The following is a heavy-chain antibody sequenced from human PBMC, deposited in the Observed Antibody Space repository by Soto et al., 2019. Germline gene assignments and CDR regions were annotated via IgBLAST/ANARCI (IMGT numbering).Heavy chain of an antibody. J-gene: IGHJ4*02. CDR1: GFTFSSYW. D-gene: IGHD3-10*01. CDR3: ARGASGNYYLDY. Sequence: EVQLVESGGNLVQPGGSLRLSCAASGFTFSSYWIHWVRQPPGKGLLWVSRINTDGSTTNYADSVKGRFTISRDNAKNKLYLQMNSLRAEDTAVYYCARGASGNYYLDYWGQGALVTISS. CDR2: INTDGSTT. V-gene: IGHV3-74*01.